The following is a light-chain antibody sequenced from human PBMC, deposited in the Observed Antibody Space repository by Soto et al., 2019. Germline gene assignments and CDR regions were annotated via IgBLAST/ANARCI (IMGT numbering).Light chain of an antibody. CDR2: DAS. V-gene: IGKV3-11*01. Sequence: EIVLTQSPATLSLSPGERATLSCRASQSVSRYLAWYQQKPGQAPRLLIYDASNRASGTPARFSGSGSGTDFTLTISSLEPEDFAVYYCQQRTIWPTFGGGTKVDI. J-gene: IGKJ4*01. CDR3: QQRTIWPT. CDR1: QSVSRY.